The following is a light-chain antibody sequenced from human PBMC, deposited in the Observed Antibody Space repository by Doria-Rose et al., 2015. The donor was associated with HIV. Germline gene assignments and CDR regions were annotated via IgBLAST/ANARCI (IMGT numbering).Light chain of an antibody. Sequence: KSSQSVLTRSNHKNYLAWYQQKAGQPPNLLIYWASTRESGVPDRSSGSGSGTDFTLTISSLQAEDVAVYYCQQYFTTPRTFGQGTKVEI. CDR3: QQYFTTPRT. J-gene: IGKJ1*01. CDR2: WAS. CDR1: QSVLTRSNHKNY. V-gene: IGKV4-1*01.